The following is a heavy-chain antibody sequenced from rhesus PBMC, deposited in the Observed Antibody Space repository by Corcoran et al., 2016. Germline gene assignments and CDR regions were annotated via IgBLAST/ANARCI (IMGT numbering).Heavy chain of an antibody. J-gene: IGHJ4*01. Sequence: QVQLQESGPGLVKPSETLSLTCAVSGGSLSDGYFWSWIRQPPGKGLEWIGYIYGSGGGTNYNPSLRNRVTISIDTSKNQCSLKLSSVTAADTAVYYCASGPTVISFDYWGQGVLVTVSS. D-gene: IGHD4-23*01. V-gene: IGHV4-106*01. CDR3: ASGPTVISFDY. CDR1: GGSLSDGYF. CDR2: IYGSGGGT.